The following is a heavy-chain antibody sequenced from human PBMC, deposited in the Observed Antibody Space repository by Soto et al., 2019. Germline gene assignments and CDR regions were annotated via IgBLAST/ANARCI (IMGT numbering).Heavy chain of an antibody. V-gene: IGHV1-8*01. J-gene: IGHJ5*02. CDR1: GYTFTSYD. CDR2: MNPNSGNT. CDR3: ARAYSTSWYNWFDP. Sequence: ASVKVSCKASGYTFTSYDINWVRQATGQGLEWMGWMNPNSGNTGYAQKFQGRVTMTRNTSISTAYMELSSLRSEDTAVYYCARAYSTSWYNWFDPWGQGTLVTVSS. D-gene: IGHD6-13*01.